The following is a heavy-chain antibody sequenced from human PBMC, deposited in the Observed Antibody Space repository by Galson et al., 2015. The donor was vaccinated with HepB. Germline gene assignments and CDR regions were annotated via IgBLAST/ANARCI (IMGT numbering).Heavy chain of an antibody. V-gene: IGHV3-23*03. Sequence: SLRLSCAASRFTFNSYAMSWVRQAPGKGLEWVSLIYSGGSTFYADSVKGRFAISRDSSKNTVYLQMNSLRAEDTAVYYCAKQLDYVWGSYDYWGQGTLVTVSS. CDR3: AKQLDYVWGSYDY. CDR2: IYSGGST. CDR1: RFTFNSYA. D-gene: IGHD3-16*01. J-gene: IGHJ4*02.